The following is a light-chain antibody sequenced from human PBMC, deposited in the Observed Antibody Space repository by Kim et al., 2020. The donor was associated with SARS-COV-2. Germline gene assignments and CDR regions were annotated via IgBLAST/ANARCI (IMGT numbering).Light chain of an antibody. J-gene: IGKJ2*03. Sequence: DIQMTQSPSTLSASVGDRVPITCRASQTIVTWLAWYQQKPGKPPRLLIYLASSLETGVPSRFSGSGYGTEFTLTISDLQPDDFATYYCQQYNSAPYSFGQGTKLEI. V-gene: IGKV1-5*03. CDR3: QQYNSAPYS. CDR2: LAS. CDR1: QTIVTW.